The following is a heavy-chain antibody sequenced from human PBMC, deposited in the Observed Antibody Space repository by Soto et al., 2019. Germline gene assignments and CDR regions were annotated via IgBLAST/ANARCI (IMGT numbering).Heavy chain of an antibody. Sequence: ASVKVSCKASGGTFSSYGISWVRQAPGQGLEWMGWISAYNGNTNYAQKLQGRVTMTTDTSTSTAYMELRSLRSDDTAVYYCARAGAPGIAARPPIRPYGMDVWGQGTTVTVSS. V-gene: IGHV1-18*01. J-gene: IGHJ6*02. CDR1: GGTFSSYG. D-gene: IGHD6-6*01. CDR2: ISAYNGNT. CDR3: ARAGAPGIAARPPIRPYGMDV.